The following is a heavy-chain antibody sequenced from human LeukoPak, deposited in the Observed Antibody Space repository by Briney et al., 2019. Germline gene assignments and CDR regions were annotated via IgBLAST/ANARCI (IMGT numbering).Heavy chain of an antibody. J-gene: IGHJ3*02. V-gene: IGHV3-7*01. Sequence: PGGSLRLSCTASGFIFSNYWMTWVRQAPGKGLEWVAQINQDGSKEYYIDSVKARFSISRDNARNSLSLQMNSLRAEDTAVYYCARPGGYAFDMWGQGTMVTVSS. CDR1: GFIFSNYW. CDR2: INQDGSKE. CDR3: ARPGGYAFDM. D-gene: IGHD3-16*01.